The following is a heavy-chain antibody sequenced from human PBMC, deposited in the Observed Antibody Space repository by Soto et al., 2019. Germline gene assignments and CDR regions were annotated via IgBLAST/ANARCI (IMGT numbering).Heavy chain of an antibody. Sequence: SQTLSLTCAISGDSVSSNSAAWNWIRQSPSRGLEWLGRTYYRSKWYNDYAVSVKSRITINPDTSKNQFSLQLNSVTPEDTAVYDFARAQHTFLQQPVHNAFDIGGQGTMLT. CDR2: TYYRSKWYN. CDR3: ARAQHTFLQQPVHNAFDI. V-gene: IGHV6-1*01. J-gene: IGHJ3*02. D-gene: IGHD6-13*01. CDR1: GDSVSSNSAA.